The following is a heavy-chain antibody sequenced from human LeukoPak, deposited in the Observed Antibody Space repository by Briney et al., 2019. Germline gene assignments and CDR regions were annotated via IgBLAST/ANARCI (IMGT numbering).Heavy chain of an antibody. J-gene: IGHJ4*02. CDR1: GFTFSRYS. CDR3: ARDPGYYDSSGYYVDY. V-gene: IGHV3-21*01. CDR2: ICSSSSYI. Sequence: KAGGSLRLSCAASGFTFSRYSMNWVRQAPGKGLEWVSSICSSSSYIYYADSVKGRFTISRDNAKNSLYLQMNSLRAEDTAVYYCARDPGYYDSSGYYVDYWGQGTLATVSS. D-gene: IGHD3-22*01.